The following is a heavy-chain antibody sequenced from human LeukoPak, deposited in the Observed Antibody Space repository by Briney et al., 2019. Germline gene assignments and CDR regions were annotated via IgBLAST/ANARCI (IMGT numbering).Heavy chain of an antibody. Sequence: GGSLRLSCAASGFTFSSYAMHWVRQAPGKGLEWVAVISYDGSNKYYADSVKGRFTISRDNSKNTLYLQMNSLRAEDTAVYYCARDQGYSGRDAFDIWGQGTMVTVSS. CDR2: ISYDGSNK. V-gene: IGHV3-30*04. J-gene: IGHJ3*02. CDR1: GFTFSSYA. D-gene: IGHD5-12*01. CDR3: ARDQGYSGRDAFDI.